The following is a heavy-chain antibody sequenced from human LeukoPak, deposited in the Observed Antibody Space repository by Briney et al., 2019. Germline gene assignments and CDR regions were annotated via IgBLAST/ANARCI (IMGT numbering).Heavy chain of an antibody. J-gene: IGHJ4*02. CDR1: GGSISSYY. D-gene: IGHD3-10*01. V-gene: IGHV4-4*09. CDR3: ARIMVSDYYGSGSYYGGYYFDY. Sequence: PSETLSLTCTVSGGSISSYYWSWIRQPPGKGLAWIGYIYTSGSTNYNPSLKSRVTISVDTSKNQFSLKLSSVTAADTAVYYCARIMVSDYYGSGSYYGGYYFDYWGQGTLVTVSS. CDR2: IYTSGST.